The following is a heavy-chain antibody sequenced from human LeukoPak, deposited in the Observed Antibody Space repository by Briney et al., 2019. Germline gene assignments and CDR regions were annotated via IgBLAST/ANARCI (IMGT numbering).Heavy chain of an antibody. CDR1: GLTFSSYD. V-gene: IGHV3-23*01. D-gene: IGHD2-15*01. Sequence: GGSLRLSCVASGLTFSSYDMSWVRQAPGKGLEWVSGIRASGAYTYYADSVKGRFTISRDNSKNTLYLQMSSLRVEDTAVYYCAKDRSGDFDYWGQGTLVIVSS. J-gene: IGHJ4*02. CDR2: IRASGAYT. CDR3: AKDRSGDFDY.